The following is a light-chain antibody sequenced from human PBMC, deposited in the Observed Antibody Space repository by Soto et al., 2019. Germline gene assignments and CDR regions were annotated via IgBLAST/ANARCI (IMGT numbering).Light chain of an antibody. CDR2: DVS. CDR3: SSYTSSSTLGV. V-gene: IGLV2-14*01. J-gene: IGLJ1*01. CDR1: SSDVGGYNY. Sequence: QSALAQPASVSGSPGQSITISCTGTSSDVGGYNYVSWYQQHPGKAPKLMIYDVSNRPPGVSNRLSGSKSGNTASLTISGLQAEDGADYYCSSYTSSSTLGVFGTGTKVTV.